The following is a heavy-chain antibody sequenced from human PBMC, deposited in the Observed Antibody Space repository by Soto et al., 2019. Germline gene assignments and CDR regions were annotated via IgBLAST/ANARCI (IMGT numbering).Heavy chain of an antibody. J-gene: IGHJ5*02. Sequence: QVQLVQSGAEVKKPGASVKVSCKASGYTFTSYYMHWVRQAPGQGLEWMGIINPSGGSTSYAQKFQGRVTMTRDTSTSTVYMELSSLRSEDTAVYYCARDNGSSSWYGFVRSPGWFDPWGQGTLVTVSS. D-gene: IGHD6-13*01. V-gene: IGHV1-46*01. CDR1: GYTFTSYY. CDR3: ARDNGSSSWYGFVRSPGWFDP. CDR2: INPSGGST.